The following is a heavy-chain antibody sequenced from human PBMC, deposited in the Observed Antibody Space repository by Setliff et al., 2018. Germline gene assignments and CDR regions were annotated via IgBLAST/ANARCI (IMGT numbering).Heavy chain of an antibody. CDR1: GGSISSNY. V-gene: IGHV4-34*01. J-gene: IGHJ4*02. CDR2: ITHTGTTGST. CDR3: ARGRNVASRLLDS. Sequence: SETLSLTCTVSGGSISSNYWTWIRQSPAKGLEWIGEITHTGTTGSTKYNPSLKSRVTMSIDTSKNQFSLMVTSVTAADTAVYYCARGRNVASRLLDSWGQG. D-gene: IGHD6-6*01.